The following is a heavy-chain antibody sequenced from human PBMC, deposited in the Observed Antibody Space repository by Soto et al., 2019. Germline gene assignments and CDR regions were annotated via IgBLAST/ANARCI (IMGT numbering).Heavy chain of an antibody. CDR3: AKELAAAGTEF. CDR2: ISGSGGTT. J-gene: IGHJ4*02. Sequence: GGSLRLSCAASGFTFSYYAMSWVRQAPGKGLEWVSTISGSGGTTYYADSVKGRFTISRDNSKNTLYLQMNSLRAEDTALYFCAKELAAAGTEFWGQGTLVTVS. V-gene: IGHV3-23*01. D-gene: IGHD6-13*01. CDR1: GFTFSYYA.